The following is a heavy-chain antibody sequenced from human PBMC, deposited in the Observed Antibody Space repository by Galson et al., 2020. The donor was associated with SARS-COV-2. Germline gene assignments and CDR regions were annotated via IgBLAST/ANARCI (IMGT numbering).Heavy chain of an antibody. CDR2: IQQDGSEK. Sequence: ESLKISCAASGFTFSSYWMSWVRQAPGKGLEWVANIQQDGSEKYYVDSVKGRFTISRDNAKNSLYLQMNSLRAEDTAVYYCARDKMGYSYGSDYWGQGTLVTVSS. V-gene: IGHV3-7*05. CDR1: GFTFSSYW. J-gene: IGHJ4*02. CDR3: ARDKMGYSYGSDY. D-gene: IGHD5-18*01.